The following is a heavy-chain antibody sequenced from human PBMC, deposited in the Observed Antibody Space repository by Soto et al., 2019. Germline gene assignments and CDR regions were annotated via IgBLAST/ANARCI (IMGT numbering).Heavy chain of an antibody. V-gene: IGHV3-53*01. CDR1: GFSVSSYY. Sequence: GGSLRLSCAASGFSVSSYYMSWVRQAPGRGLQWVSVIYSAGPTYYADSVKGRFTISRDESKNTLYFQMDNLRAEDTATYFCARGKSRDAYNPLGCWGPGTQVTVSS. D-gene: IGHD1-1*01. CDR3: ARGKSRDAYNPLGC. J-gene: IGHJ4*02. CDR2: IYSAGPT.